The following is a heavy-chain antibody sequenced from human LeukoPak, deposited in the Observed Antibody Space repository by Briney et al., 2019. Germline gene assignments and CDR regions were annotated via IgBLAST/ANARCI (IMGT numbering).Heavy chain of an antibody. J-gene: IGHJ4*02. Sequence: GASVKVSCKASGGTFSSYAISWVRQAPGQGLEWMGRIIPILGIANYAQKFQGRVTITADKSTSTAYMELSSLRSEDTAVYYCASRYGSGHLDYWGQGTLVTVSS. V-gene: IGHV1-69*04. CDR3: ASRYGSGHLDY. CDR2: IIPILGIA. D-gene: IGHD3-10*01. CDR1: GGTFSSYA.